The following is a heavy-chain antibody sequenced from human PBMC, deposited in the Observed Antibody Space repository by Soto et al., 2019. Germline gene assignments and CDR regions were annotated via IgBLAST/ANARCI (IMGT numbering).Heavy chain of an antibody. V-gene: IGHV1-18*04. CDR2: ISAYNGNT. J-gene: IGHJ6*02. Sequence: ASVEVSCKASGYTFTSYGISWVRQAPGQGLEWMGWISAYNGNTNYAQKLQGRVTMTTDTSTSTAYMELRSLRSDDTAVYYCARVPYCSSTSCYTRNYYYYGMDVWGQGPTMTVYS. CDR3: ARVPYCSSTSCYTRNYYYYGMDV. D-gene: IGHD2-2*02. CDR1: GYTFTSYG.